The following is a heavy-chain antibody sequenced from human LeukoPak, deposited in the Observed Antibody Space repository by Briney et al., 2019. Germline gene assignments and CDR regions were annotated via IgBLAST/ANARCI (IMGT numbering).Heavy chain of an antibody. Sequence: GGSLRPYCAAAAFSFSIDWLHWVLHAAGNGRVWVSCINSDGSTTSYADFVKGRFTISKDNAKNTLYLQMNSLTAEDTAVYYCARDDDWSGYYGAFDIWGQGTIVTVSS. D-gene: IGHD3-3*01. CDR1: AFSFSIDW. CDR3: ARDDDWSGYYGAFDI. J-gene: IGHJ3*02. V-gene: IGHV3-74*01. CDR2: INSDGSTT.